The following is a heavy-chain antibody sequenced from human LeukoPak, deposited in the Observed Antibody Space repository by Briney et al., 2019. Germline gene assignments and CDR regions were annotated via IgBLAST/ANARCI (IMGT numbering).Heavy chain of an antibody. CDR3: ARSYGSGSPAFDP. D-gene: IGHD3-10*01. CDR2: IYYSGST. V-gene: IGHV4-59*06. CDR1: GGSISSYY. J-gene: IGHJ5*02. Sequence: NSSETLSLTCTVSGGSISSYYWSWIRQPPGKGLEWIGSIYYSGSTYYNPSLKSRVTISVDTSKNQFSLKLSSVTAADTAVYYCARSYGSGSPAFDPWGQGTLVTVSS.